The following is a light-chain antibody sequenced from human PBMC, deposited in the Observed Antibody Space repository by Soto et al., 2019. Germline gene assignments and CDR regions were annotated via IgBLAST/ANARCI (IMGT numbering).Light chain of an antibody. J-gene: IGKJ2*01. CDR1: QSVGGTY. V-gene: IGKV3-15*01. CDR2: AAS. CDR3: QQYKNWPPYS. Sequence: EIVLTQSPGTLSLSPGERATLSCRASQSVGGTYLAWYQQKPGQSPRLLIYAASTRAAGIPARFSGSGSGTAFTLTISSLQSEDFGVYYCQQYKNWPPYSFGQGTKVDIK.